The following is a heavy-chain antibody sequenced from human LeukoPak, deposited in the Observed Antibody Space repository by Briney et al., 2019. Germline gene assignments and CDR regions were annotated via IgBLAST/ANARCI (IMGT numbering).Heavy chain of an antibody. V-gene: IGHV4-39*01. D-gene: IGHD3-16*01. CDR2: IYYSEST. J-gene: IGHJ4*02. CDR3: ARPSSISVLWGFDY. Sequence: SETLSLTCTVSGGSISSSSYYWGWIRQPPGKGLEWIGSIYYSESTYYNPSLKSRVTISVDTSKNQFSLKLSSVTAADTAVYYCARPSSISVLWGFDYWGQGTLVTVSS. CDR1: GGSISSSSYY.